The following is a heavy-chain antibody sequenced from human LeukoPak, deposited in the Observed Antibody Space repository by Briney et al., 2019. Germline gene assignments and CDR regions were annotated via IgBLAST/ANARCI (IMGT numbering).Heavy chain of an antibody. D-gene: IGHD3-16*02. Sequence: GSSVKVSCKASGGTFSSYAISWVRQAPGQGLEWMGGIIPIFGTANYAQKFQGRVTITADESTSTAYMELSSLRSEDTAVYYCAREGSNYDYVWGSYRYSRHAFDIWGQGTMVTVSS. V-gene: IGHV1-69*01. CDR2: IIPIFGTA. CDR1: GGTFSSYA. J-gene: IGHJ3*02. CDR3: AREGSNYDYVWGSYRYSRHAFDI.